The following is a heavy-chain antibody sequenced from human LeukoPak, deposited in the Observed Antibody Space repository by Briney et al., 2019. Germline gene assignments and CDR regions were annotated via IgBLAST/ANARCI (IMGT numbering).Heavy chain of an antibody. D-gene: IGHD6-13*01. CDR1: GYTFTSYG. CDR3: AAGSSSSSRLSFDY. CDR2: VSAYNGNT. Sequence: ASVKVSCKASGYTFTSYGISWVRQAPGQGLEWMGWVSAYNGNTNYAQKLQGRVTMTTDTSTSTAYMELRSLRSDDTAVYYCAAGSSSSSRLSFDYWGQGTLVTVSS. V-gene: IGHV1-18*01. J-gene: IGHJ4*02.